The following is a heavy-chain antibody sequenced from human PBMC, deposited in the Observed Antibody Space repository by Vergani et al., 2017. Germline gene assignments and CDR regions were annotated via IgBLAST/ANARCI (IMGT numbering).Heavy chain of an antibody. V-gene: IGHV1-18*04. CDR1: PYTFSPFP. Sequence: QVQLVQSRADVNQPPASLPVSCQPSPYTFSPFPLPSLPPSPVQEFCWLGCLTAYNGNKNYAQKVQGRVTMTTDTSTSTAYMELRSLRSDDTAVYYCARDTGIAVAGELGYWGQGTLVTVSS. J-gene: IGHJ4*02. CDR2: LTAYNGNK. CDR3: ARDTGIAVAGELGY. D-gene: IGHD6-19*01.